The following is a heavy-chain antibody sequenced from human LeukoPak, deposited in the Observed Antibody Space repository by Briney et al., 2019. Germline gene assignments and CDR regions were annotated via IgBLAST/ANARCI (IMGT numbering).Heavy chain of an antibody. J-gene: IGHJ4*02. CDR2: ISPGGGTT. Sequence: HSGGSLRLSCAVSGFTFSNEAMGWVRQLRGGGLEWVSTISPGGGTTYYAESMKGRFTISRDNSKSTLYLEMNSLRAEDTAVYYCTKSRSGSSNWALRVFDNWGQGALVTVSS. D-gene: IGHD4-11*01. CDR1: GFTFSNEA. CDR3: TKSRSGSSNWALRVFDN. V-gene: IGHV3-23*01.